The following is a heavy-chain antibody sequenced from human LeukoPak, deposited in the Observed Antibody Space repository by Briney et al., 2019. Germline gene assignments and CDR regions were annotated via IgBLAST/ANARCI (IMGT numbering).Heavy chain of an antibody. CDR1: GGSFSGYY. D-gene: IGHD2/OR15-2a*01. J-gene: IGHJ4*02. CDR2: INHSGST. V-gene: IGHV4-34*01. CDR3: ARSGAARYLTN. Sequence: PSETLSLTCAVYGGSFSGYYWSWLRQPPGKGLEWIGEINHSGSTNYNPSLKSRVTISVDTSKNQFSLKLSSVTAADTAVYYCARSGAARYLTNWGQGTLVTVSS.